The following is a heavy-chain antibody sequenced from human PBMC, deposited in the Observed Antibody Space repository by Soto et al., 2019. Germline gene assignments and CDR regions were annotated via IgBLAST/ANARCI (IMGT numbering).Heavy chain of an antibody. CDR3: ARDYSAGAGASDF. J-gene: IGHJ3*01. V-gene: IGHV1-2*02. CDR1: GYIFTAYY. Sequence: QVQLVQSGAEVKKPGASVKVSCKASGYIFTAYYMNWVRQAPGQGLEWMGWINPASGGTNYAQKFQGRVTMTTDPSISTAYMELSSLRSADTAVYYCARDYSAGAGASDFWGQGTMVIVSS. D-gene: IGHD6-19*01. CDR2: INPASGGT.